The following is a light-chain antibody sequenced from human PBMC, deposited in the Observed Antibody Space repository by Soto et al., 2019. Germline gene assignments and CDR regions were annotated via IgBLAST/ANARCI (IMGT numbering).Light chain of an antibody. CDR3: QQYGSSPRT. Sequence: EIVLTQSPGTLSLSPGARATLSCRASQSIRSNYVAWYQQKPGQGTRLLIYGASSRATGIPDRVSGSGSGTDVTLIISRLEPEEFAMDDRQQYGSSPRTFGQGTKVDIK. J-gene: IGKJ1*01. CDR2: GAS. CDR1: QSIRSNY. V-gene: IGKV3-20*01.